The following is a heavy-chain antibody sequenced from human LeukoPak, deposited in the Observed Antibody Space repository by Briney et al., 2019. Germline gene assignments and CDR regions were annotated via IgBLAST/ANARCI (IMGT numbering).Heavy chain of an antibody. D-gene: IGHD3-3*01. J-gene: IGHJ4*02. CDR3: ARGPNFNYDFWSGSRSGYDY. V-gene: IGHV6-1*01. Sequence: SQTLSLTCAISGDSVSSNSAACDWIRQSPSRGIEWQGRTYSRSKRYNDYAVSVKSRITINPATSKYQFSLQLTSVTPEDTAVYYCARGPNFNYDFWSGSRSGYDYWGQGTLVTVSS. CDR1: GDSVSSNSAA. CDR2: TYSRSKRYN.